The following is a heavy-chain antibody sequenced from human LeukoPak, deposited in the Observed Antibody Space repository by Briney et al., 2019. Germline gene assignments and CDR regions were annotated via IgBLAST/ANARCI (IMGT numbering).Heavy chain of an antibody. CDR1: GFTFSSYG. J-gene: IGHJ4*02. V-gene: IGHV3-30*18. CDR3: AKDREKWELLYYFDY. CDR2: ISYDGSNK. Sequence: GGSLRLSCAASGFTFSSYGMHWVRQAPGKGLEWVAVISYDGSNKYYADSVKGRFTISRDNSKNTLYLQMNSLRAEDTAVYYCAKDREKWELLYYFDYWGQGTLVTVSS. D-gene: IGHD1-26*01.